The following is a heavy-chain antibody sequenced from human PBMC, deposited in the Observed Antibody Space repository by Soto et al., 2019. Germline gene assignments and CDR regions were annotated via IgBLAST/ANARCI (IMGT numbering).Heavy chain of an antibody. CDR3: ARMKGNYYGMDV. V-gene: IGHV3-13*05. J-gene: IGHJ6*02. Sequence: XESLLLSCAASGFTFSSYDMHWVRQATGKGLEWVSAIGTAGDPYYPGSVKGRFTISRENAKNSLYLQMNSLRAGDTAVYYCARMKGNYYGMDVWGQGTTVTVSS. CDR2: IGTAGDP. CDR1: GFTFSSYD. D-gene: IGHD6-13*01.